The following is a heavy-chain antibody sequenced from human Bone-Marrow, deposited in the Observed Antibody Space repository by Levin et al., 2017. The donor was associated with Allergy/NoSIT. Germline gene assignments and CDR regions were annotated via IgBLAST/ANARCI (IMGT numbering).Heavy chain of an antibody. V-gene: IGHV1-69*13. CDR3: ARSPRAPYDILTGYDSGWFDP. J-gene: IGHJ5*02. D-gene: IGHD3-9*01. CDR1: GGTFSSYA. Sequence: SVKVSCKASGGTFSSYAISWVRQAPGQGLEWMGGIIPIFGTANYAQKCQGRVTITADDSTSTAYMELSSLRSEDTAVYYCARSPRAPYDILTGYDSGWFDPWGQGTLVTVSS. CDR2: IIPIFGTA.